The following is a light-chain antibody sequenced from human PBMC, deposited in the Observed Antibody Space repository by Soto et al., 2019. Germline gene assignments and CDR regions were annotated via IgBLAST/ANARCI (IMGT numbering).Light chain of an antibody. CDR3: QVWDSSSDHVV. Sequence: SYELTQPPSVSVAPGQTARIACGGNNIGRKSVHWYQQKPGQAPILVVYDDIDRPSGIPERFSGSNSGNTATLTISRVEAGDEADYYCQVWDSSSDHVVFGGGTKLTVL. CDR1: NIGRKS. V-gene: IGLV3-21*02. J-gene: IGLJ2*01. CDR2: DDI.